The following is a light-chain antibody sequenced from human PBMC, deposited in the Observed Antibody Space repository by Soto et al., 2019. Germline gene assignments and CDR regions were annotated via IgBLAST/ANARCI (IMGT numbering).Light chain of an antibody. CDR1: QSVLYNSNNKNY. CDR3: QQYYATPHT. V-gene: IGKV4-1*01. Sequence: DIVMTQSPDSLAVSLGERATINCKSSQSVLYNSNNKNYLAWYQQKPGQPPKLLIYWASTRESGVPDRFSVSGSGTDFTLTISSLQAEDVAVYYCQQYYATPHTFGQGTKLEIK. J-gene: IGKJ2*01. CDR2: WAS.